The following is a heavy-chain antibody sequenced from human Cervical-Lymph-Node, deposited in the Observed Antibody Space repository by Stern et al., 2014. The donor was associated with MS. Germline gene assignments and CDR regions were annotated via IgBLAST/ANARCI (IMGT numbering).Heavy chain of an antibody. CDR2: LYWGDDK. CDR3: AHSRVKYCRGGTCYSSLFDY. Sequence: QVTLRESGPTLVKPTHTVTLTCTLSGFSVATAGVGVGWIRQAPGKALEGLAVLYWGDDKLDSPSLKNRLTIIKDTSKNQVVLTMTNVDPVDTATYYCAHSRVKYCRGGTCYSSLFDYWGQGTLVTVSS. CDR1: GFSVATAGVG. D-gene: IGHD2-15*01. V-gene: IGHV2-5*02. J-gene: IGHJ4*02.